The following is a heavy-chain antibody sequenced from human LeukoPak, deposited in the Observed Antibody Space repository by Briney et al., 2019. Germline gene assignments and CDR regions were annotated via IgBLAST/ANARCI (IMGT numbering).Heavy chain of an antibody. CDR3: ARGVGVVAAYFDY. J-gene: IGHJ4*02. V-gene: IGHV4-34*01. CDR1: GGSFSGYY. CDR2: INHSGST. D-gene: IGHD2-15*01. Sequence: SETLSLTCAVYGGSFSGYYWSWIRQPPGKGLEWIGEINHSGSTNYNPSLKSRVTISVDTSKNQFSLKLSSVTAADTAVYYCARGVGVVAAYFDYWGQGTLVTVSS.